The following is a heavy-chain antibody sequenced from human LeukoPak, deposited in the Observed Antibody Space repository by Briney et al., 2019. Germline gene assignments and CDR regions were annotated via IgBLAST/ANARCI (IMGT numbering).Heavy chain of an antibody. Sequence: GGSLRLSCAASGFTFSSYGMHWVRQAPGKGLEWVAVIWYDGSNKYYADSVKGRFTVSRDNSKNTLYLKMNSLRAEDTAVYYCARDARLYRIVGATMVGWFDPWGQGTLVTVSS. J-gene: IGHJ5*02. CDR1: GFTFSSYG. D-gene: IGHD1-26*01. CDR2: IWYDGSNK. V-gene: IGHV3-33*01. CDR3: ARDARLYRIVGATMVGWFDP.